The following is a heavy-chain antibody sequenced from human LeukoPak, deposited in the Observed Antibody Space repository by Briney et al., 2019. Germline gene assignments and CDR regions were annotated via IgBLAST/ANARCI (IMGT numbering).Heavy chain of an antibody. Sequence: GGSLRLSCAASGFTFSSNWMHWVRQAPGKGLVWVSRINSDGSSTSYADSVKGRFTISRDNAKNTLYLQMNSLRAEDTAVYYCARGESYYYDSSGSGNWFDPWGQGTLVTVSS. CDR1: GFTFSSNW. V-gene: IGHV3-74*01. CDR2: INSDGSST. J-gene: IGHJ5*02. D-gene: IGHD3-22*01. CDR3: ARGESYYYDSSGSGNWFDP.